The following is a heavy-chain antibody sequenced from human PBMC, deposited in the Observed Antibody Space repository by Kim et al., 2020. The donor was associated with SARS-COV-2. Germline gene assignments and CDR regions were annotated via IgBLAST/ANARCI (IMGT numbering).Heavy chain of an antibody. Sequence: GGSLRLSCAASGFTFSSYWMSWVRQTPGKGLEWVADIKRDGSERYYVDSVKGRFTISRDNAKNSLYLQMNSLRAEDTAMYYCARSSVGLGYALILYWGQGTLVTVSS. CDR2: IKRDGSER. CDR1: GFTFSSYW. D-gene: IGHD2-2*01. V-gene: IGHV3-7*01. J-gene: IGHJ4*02. CDR3: ARSSVGLGYALILY.